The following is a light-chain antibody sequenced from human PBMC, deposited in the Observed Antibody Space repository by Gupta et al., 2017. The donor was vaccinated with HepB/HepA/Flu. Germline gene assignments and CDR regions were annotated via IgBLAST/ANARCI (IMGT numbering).Light chain of an antibody. V-gene: IGKV3-11*01. CDR2: DTS. Sequence: ELVLTQSPATLSLSPGERAILSCRASQSVSSYLAWYQQKPGQPPRLLMYDTSYRATGIPARFSGSGSGTDFTLTISSLEPEDFAVYYCQQRTKWPFTFGPGTKVEIK. CDR1: QSVSSY. J-gene: IGKJ3*01. CDR3: QQRTKWPFT.